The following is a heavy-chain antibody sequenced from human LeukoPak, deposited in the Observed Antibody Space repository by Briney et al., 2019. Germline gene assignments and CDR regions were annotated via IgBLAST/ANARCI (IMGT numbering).Heavy chain of an antibody. Sequence: GGSLRLSCAASGFTVSSNYMSWVRQAPGKGLEWVSVIYSGGSTYYADSVKGRFTISRDNSKNTLYLQMNSLRAEDTAVYYCARDFPEAGWTSDWGQGTLVTVSS. CDR2: IYSGGST. CDR1: GFTVSSNY. J-gene: IGHJ4*02. D-gene: IGHD6-19*01. CDR3: ARDFPEAGWTSD. V-gene: IGHV3-53*01.